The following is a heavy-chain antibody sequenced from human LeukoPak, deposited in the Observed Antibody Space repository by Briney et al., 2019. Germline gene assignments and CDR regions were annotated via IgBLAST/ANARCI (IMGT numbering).Heavy chain of an antibody. J-gene: IGHJ5*01. D-gene: IGHD6-19*01. CDR1: GFTVGGTY. CDR2: IFDAGRT. Sequence: PGGSLRLSCAASGFTVGGTYMSWVRQAAGKGWEWVSTIFDAGRTTYADSVKGRFTISRDNYKNTLFLQMKSPRADDTATYYCAKPISGGLAVTADWFHPWGQGTLVVVSS. CDR3: AKPISGGLAVTADWFHP. V-gene: IGHV3-53*01.